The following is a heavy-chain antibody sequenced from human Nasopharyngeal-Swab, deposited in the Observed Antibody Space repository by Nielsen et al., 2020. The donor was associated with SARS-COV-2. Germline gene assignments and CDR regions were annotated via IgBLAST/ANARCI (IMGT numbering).Heavy chain of an antibody. CDR2: MSNDGNYK. D-gene: IGHD2-15*01. J-gene: IGHJ5*02. V-gene: IGHV3-30*03. CDR3: ARDNGYCSGDACYLGGWLDL. Sequence: GESLKISCAGSGFTFSSYGMNWVRQAPGKGLEWVAVMSNDGNYKFYADSVKGRFTISRDNSKNTLYLQMSSLRAEDTAVYYCARDNGYCSGDACYLGGWLDLWGQGTPVTVSS. CDR1: GFTFSSYG.